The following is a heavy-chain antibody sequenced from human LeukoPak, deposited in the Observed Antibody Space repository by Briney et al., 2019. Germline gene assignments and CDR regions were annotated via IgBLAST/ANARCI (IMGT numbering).Heavy chain of an antibody. CDR1: GFTFSSYS. CDR2: ISSSSGYI. D-gene: IGHD2-2*01. CDR3: ARQLGYCSSTSCEDYYYYGMDV. V-gene: IGHV3-21*01. J-gene: IGHJ6*02. Sequence: GGSLRLSYAASGFTFSSYSMNWVRQAPGKGLEWVSSISSSSGYIYYADSVKGRFTISRDNAKNSLYLQMNSLRAEDTAVYYCARQLGYCSSTSCEDYYYYGMDVWGQGTTVTVSS.